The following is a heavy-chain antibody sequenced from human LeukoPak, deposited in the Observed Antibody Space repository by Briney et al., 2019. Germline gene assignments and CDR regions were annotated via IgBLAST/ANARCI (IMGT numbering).Heavy chain of an antibody. CDR2: INAGNGNT. Sequence: ASVKVSCKASGYTFTSYAMHWVRQAPGQRLEWMGWINAGNGNTKYSQKFQGRVTITRDTSASTAYMELSSLRSEDTAVYYCAREGCSTSCPDYYYYGMDVWGQGTTVTVSS. CDR3: AREGCSTSCPDYYYYGMDV. D-gene: IGHD2-2*01. CDR1: GYTFTSYA. J-gene: IGHJ6*02. V-gene: IGHV1-3*01.